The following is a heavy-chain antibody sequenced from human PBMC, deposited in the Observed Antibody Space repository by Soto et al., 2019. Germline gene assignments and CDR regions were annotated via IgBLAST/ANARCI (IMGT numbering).Heavy chain of an antibody. D-gene: IGHD3-3*01. J-gene: IGHJ5*02. CDR1: GGTFSSYA. CDR2: IIPIFGTA. V-gene: IGHV1-69*13. Sequence: GASVKVSFKASGGTFSSYAISWVRQAPGQGLEWMGGIIPIFGTANYAQKFQGRVTITADESTSTAYMELSSLRSEDTAVYYCARASAPPDYDFWSGSPWFDPWGQGTLVTSPQ. CDR3: ARASAPPDYDFWSGSPWFDP.